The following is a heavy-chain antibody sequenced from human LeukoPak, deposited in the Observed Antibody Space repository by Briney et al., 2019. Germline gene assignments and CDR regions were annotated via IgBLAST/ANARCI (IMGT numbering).Heavy chain of an antibody. D-gene: IGHD2-15*01. CDR2: IYPGDSDT. CDR3: ARAPGYCSGGSCHSSEYFQH. J-gene: IGHJ1*01. CDR1: GYSFTSYW. Sequence: GESLKIPCKGSGYSFTSYWIGWVRQMPGKGLEWMGIIYPGDSDTRYSPSFQGQVTISADKSISTAYLQWISLKASDTAMYYCARAPGYCSGGSCHSSEYFQHWGQGTLVTVSS. V-gene: IGHV5-51*01.